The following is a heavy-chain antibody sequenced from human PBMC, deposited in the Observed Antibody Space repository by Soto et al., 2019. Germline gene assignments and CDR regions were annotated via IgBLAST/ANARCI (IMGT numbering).Heavy chain of an antibody. J-gene: IGHJ4*02. V-gene: IGHV1-69*02. D-gene: IGHD3-22*01. CDR2: IIPILGIT. CDR3: ASVYDSSGYYHNYFDY. Sequence: SVKVSCKASGGTFSSYTISWVRQAPGQGLEWMGRIIPILGITNYAQKFQGRVTITADKSTSTAYMELSSLRSEDTAVYYCASVYDSSGYYHNYFDYWGQGTLVTVSS. CDR1: GGTFSSYT.